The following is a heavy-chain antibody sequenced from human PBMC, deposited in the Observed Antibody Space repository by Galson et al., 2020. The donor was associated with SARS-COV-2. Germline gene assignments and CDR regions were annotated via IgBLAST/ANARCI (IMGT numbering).Heavy chain of an antibody. CDR1: GFTFSSYA. Sequence: GESLKISCAASGFTFSSYAMHWVRQAPGKGLEWVAVISYDGSNKYYADSVKGRFTISRDNSKNTLYLQMNSLRAEDTAVYYCARSLLWFGEVFEYWGQGTLVTVSS. CDR2: ISYDGSNK. J-gene: IGHJ4*02. CDR3: ARSLLWFGEVFEY. V-gene: IGHV3-30*04. D-gene: IGHD3-10*01.